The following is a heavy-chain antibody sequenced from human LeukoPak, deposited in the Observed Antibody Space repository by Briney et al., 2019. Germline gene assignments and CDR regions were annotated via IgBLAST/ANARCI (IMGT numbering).Heavy chain of an antibody. V-gene: IGHV3-7*01. CDR3: ARERAGQATWNFGSLEIAPWRHGDRHSLTFDY. CDR2: IKQDGSEK. D-gene: IGHD4-17*01. CDR1: GFTFSSYA. J-gene: IGHJ4*02. Sequence: GGSLRLSCAASGFTFSSYAMSWVRQAPGKGLEWVANIKQDGSEKYYVDSVKGRFTISRDNDKNSLYLQMNSLRAEDTAVYYCARERAGQATWNFGSLEIAPWRHGDRHSLTFDYWGQGTLVTVSS.